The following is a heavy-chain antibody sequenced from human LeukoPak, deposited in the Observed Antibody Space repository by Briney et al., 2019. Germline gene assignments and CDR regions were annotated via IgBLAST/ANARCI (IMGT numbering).Heavy chain of an antibody. CDR1: GFIVSSTY. J-gene: IGHJ6*03. CDR2: TYSGDRA. V-gene: IGHV3-53*01. D-gene: IGHD4-11*01. Sequence: GGSLRLSCAASGFIVSSTYMSWARHAPGEGLEWVSLTYSGDRATYADSVKGRFTVSSDNLQNAVYLQMNSLRAEDTAVYYCARGAHSPNPPYYYYFMDVWGKGTTVTVSS. CDR3: ARGAHSPNPPYYYYFMDV.